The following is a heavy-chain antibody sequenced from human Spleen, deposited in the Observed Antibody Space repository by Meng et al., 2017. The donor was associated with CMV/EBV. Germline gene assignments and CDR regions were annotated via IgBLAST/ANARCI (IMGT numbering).Heavy chain of an antibody. Sequence: SGITFSSYTMHWVRQAAGEGMEDVTFISSDAGITYNANAVKGRFSVSRDNSKNTLYLQMDSLRTEDMAVYYCARRGYSYSDSGEKLDYWGQGTLVTVSS. V-gene: IGHV3-64*01. CDR1: GITFSSYT. D-gene: IGHD5-18*01. J-gene: IGHJ4*02. CDR2: ISSDAGIT. CDR3: ARRGYSYSDSGEKLDY.